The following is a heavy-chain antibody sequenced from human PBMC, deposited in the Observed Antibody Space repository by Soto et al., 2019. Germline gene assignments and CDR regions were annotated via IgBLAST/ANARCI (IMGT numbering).Heavy chain of an antibody. V-gene: IGHV1-46*01. CDR3: ARDWALWFGEKHNWFDP. CDR1: GYTFTSYY. D-gene: IGHD3-10*01. Sequence: ASVKVSCKASGYTFTSYYMHWVRQAPGQGLEWMGIINPSGGSTSYAQKFQGRVTMTRDTSTSTVYMELSSLRSEDTAVYYCARDWALWFGEKHNWFDPWGQGTLVTVSS. CDR2: INPSGGST. J-gene: IGHJ5*02.